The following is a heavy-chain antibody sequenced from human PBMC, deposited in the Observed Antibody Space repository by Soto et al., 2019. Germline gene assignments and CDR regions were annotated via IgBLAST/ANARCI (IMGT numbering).Heavy chain of an antibody. CDR1: GFSFSIYA. CDR2: ISGGGGST. V-gene: IGHV3-23*01. Sequence: EVQLLESGGRLVQPGGSLRLSCAASGFSFSIYAMNWVRQAPGKGLEWVSGISGGGGSTYHADSVKGRFTISRDNSKNTLYLQMNSLRAEDTAVYHCAKDPTSYDSSAQFASWGQGTLVTVSS. D-gene: IGHD3-22*01. CDR3: AKDPTSYDSSAQFAS. J-gene: IGHJ4*02.